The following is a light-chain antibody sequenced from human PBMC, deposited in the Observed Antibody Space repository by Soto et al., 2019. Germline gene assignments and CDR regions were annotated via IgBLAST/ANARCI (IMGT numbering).Light chain of an antibody. Sequence: DIQMTQSPSSLSASIGDRVTITCRASQSISNYLNWYQQKPGKAPKLLIYAASSLQSEVPSRFSGSGSGTDFTLNISSLQPEDFATYYCQQSYATPRTFGQGTKVEIK. CDR3: QQSYATPRT. CDR1: QSISNY. J-gene: IGKJ1*01. V-gene: IGKV1-39*01. CDR2: AAS.